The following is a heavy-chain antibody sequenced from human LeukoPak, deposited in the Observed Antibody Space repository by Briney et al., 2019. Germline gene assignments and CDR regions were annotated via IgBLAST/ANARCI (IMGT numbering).Heavy chain of an antibody. Sequence: PGGSLRLSCAASGFTFSSYAMSWIRQPPGKGLEWIGYIYYSGSTNYNPSLKSRVTISVDTSKNQFSLKLSSVTAADTAVYYCASGSRLMDVWGQGTTVTVSS. CDR2: IYYSGST. CDR1: GFTFSSYA. CDR3: ASGSRLMDV. D-gene: IGHD1-1*01. V-gene: IGHV4-59*01. J-gene: IGHJ6*02.